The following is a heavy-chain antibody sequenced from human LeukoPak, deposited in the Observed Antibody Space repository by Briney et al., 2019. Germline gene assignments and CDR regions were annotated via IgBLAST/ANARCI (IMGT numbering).Heavy chain of an antibody. D-gene: IGHD3-10*01. J-gene: IGHJ3*02. Sequence: ASVKVSCKAAGYTFTTYGISRVRQAPGQGLEWMGWISAYNGRTNYAQNLQGRVTMTTDTSTSTAYMELRSLRSDDTAVYYFARAGLCELPRYAVDIWGQGTMVTVSS. CDR2: ISAYNGRT. V-gene: IGHV1-18*01. CDR1: GYTFTTYG. CDR3: ARAGLCELPRYAVDI.